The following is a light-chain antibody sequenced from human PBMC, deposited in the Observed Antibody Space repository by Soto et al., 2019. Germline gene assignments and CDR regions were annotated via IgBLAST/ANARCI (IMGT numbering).Light chain of an antibody. CDR2: AAS. CDR3: HQRQSWPRT. V-gene: IGKV3-15*01. J-gene: IGKJ1*01. CDR1: QSISIN. Sequence: IVMTQSPATLSVSPGERAILSCRASQSISINLAWYKQKPGQAPRLLIYAASNRATGVPARFSGSWSGTEFTLTISSLQSEDFEVYYCHQRQSWPRTFGQGTKVDIK.